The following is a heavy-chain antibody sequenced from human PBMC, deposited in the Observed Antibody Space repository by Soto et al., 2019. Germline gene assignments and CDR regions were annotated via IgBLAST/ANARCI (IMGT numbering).Heavy chain of an antibody. V-gene: IGHV3-7*03. Sequence: GGSQRLFSRASGSTFSNYYIIWVRQAPGKGLEWVDNIRQDGGEKYYVASVKGRFTISRDNTQNSMYLQMNSLRAEDRAVYYCARAPEYGPHLDYWVQGMLVTVSS. J-gene: IGHJ4*02. D-gene: IGHD2-2*01. CDR2: IRQDGGEK. CDR1: GSTFSNYY. CDR3: ARAPEYGPHLDY.